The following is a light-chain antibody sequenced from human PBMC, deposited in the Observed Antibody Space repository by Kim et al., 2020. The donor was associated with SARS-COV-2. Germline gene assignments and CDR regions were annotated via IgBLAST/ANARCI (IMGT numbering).Light chain of an antibody. Sequence: QPATRTCTGNSNSVGNHEAAWVQQHQDTPQNRLSIRKNNRHTGISERLSASRSGNTASLTITGLQPEDEADYYCSAWDVTPSAWVFGGGTQLTVL. CDR2: RKN. CDR1: SNSVGNHE. J-gene: IGLJ3*02. V-gene: IGLV10-54*01. CDR3: SAWDVTPSAWV.